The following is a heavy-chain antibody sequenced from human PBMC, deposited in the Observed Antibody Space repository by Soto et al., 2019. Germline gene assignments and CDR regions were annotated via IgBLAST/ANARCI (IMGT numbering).Heavy chain of an antibody. V-gene: IGHV4-59*01. J-gene: IGHJ4*02. Sequence: SSETLSLSCTVSGGSISGYYWNWIRQPPGKGLEWMGYIYYSGSTNYNPSLKSRLTISLDTSKNQFSLKLNSVTVADTAVYYCARVTRGAAACPEHFDYWGQGTPVTVSS. D-gene: IGHD6-6*01. CDR3: ARVTRGAAACPEHFDY. CDR2: IYYSGST. CDR1: GGSISGYY.